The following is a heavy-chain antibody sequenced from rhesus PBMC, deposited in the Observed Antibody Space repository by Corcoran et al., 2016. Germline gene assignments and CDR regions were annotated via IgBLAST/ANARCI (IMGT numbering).Heavy chain of an antibody. CDR2: IYSNSEST. D-gene: IGHD1-20*01. Sequence: QVQLQESGPGVVKPSETLSLTCAVSGGSISGYYYWSWIRQPPGKGLEGIGSIYSNSESTNYDPSLKSRVTISKDTSKNQFSLKLSSVTATDTAVYYCARALNIAGTTFGFDYWGQGVLVTVSS. CDR3: ARALNIAGTTFGFDY. CDR1: GGSISGYYY. V-gene: IGHV4S12*01. J-gene: IGHJ4*01.